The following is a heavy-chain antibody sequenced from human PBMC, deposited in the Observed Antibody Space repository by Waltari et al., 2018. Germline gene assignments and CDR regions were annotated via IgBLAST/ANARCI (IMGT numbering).Heavy chain of an antibody. D-gene: IGHD3-10*01. CDR2: IGWNSGAI. J-gene: IGHJ4*02. V-gene: IGHV3-9*01. Sequence: EVQLVTSGAGLVQPGRSLRLACVGPGFRFDDYAMYWVRQRPGKGLEWLSGIGWNSGAIGYADSVRGRFSTYRDNARKSLYLQMGRLRPEDTALYYCVKGGWGFGAFYEQHWGQGIQVTVSS. CDR3: VKGGWGFGAFYEQH. CDR1: GFRFDDYA.